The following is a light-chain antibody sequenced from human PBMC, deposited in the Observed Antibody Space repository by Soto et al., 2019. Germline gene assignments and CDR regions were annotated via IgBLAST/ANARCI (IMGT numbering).Light chain of an antibody. Sequence: DIQMIQSPSSVSASVGDRVTITCRASQGISSWLAWYQQKPGKAPKLLVYGASSLQSGVPSRFSGSGSGTDFPLPLRTLQPEDFATYYCQQADSFPFTFGPGTKVDI. J-gene: IGKJ3*01. CDR1: QGISSW. V-gene: IGKV1-12*02. CDR3: QQADSFPFT. CDR2: GAS.